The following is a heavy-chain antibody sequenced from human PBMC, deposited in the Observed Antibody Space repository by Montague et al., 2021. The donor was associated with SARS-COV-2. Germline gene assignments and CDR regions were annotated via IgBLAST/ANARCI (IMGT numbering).Heavy chain of an antibody. CDR2: IHHSGST. Sequence: SETLSLTCAVSGGSISSSNWWSWVRQPPGKGLEWIGEIHHSGSTNYNPSLKSRVTISVDRSKNHFSLRPSSVTAADTAMYYCARGGYGGWTGYYFDYWGQGTLVTVSS. J-gene: IGHJ4*02. V-gene: IGHV4-4*02. CDR1: GGSISSSNW. D-gene: IGHD4/OR15-4a*01. CDR3: ARGGYGGWTGYYFDY.